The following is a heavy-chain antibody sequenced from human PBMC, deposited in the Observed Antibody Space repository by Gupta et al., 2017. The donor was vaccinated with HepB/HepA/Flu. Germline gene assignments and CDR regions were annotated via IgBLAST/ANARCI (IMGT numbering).Heavy chain of an antibody. CDR3: MTGGPGY. J-gene: IGHJ4*02. CDR2: IKTDGSVE. Sequence: EVQLVESGGGLVQPGGSLRLSCAASGFIFNRYWMNWVRQTPGKGLEGVANIKTDGSVEQYVDSVRGRFTISRDNAKNSFFLQMNSLRVEDTAVYFCMTGGPGYWGQATLVTVSS. D-gene: IGHD3-16*01. CDR1: GFIFNRYW. V-gene: IGHV3-7*01.